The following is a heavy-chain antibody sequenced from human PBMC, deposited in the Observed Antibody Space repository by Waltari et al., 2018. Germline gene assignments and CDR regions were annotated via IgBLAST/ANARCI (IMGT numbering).Heavy chain of an antibody. Sequence: QVQLVQSGAEVKKPGASVNVSCKASGYNFIGYYIHWGRQAPGQGLEWMGWINPNTGGTKYAQKYQGRVTLTRDTSISTAYMELSSLGSDDMAVFYCARQAARNFDYWGQGTLVTVSS. CDR3: ARQAARNFDY. V-gene: IGHV1-2*02. CDR1: GYNFIGYY. J-gene: IGHJ4*02. CDR2: INPNTGGT.